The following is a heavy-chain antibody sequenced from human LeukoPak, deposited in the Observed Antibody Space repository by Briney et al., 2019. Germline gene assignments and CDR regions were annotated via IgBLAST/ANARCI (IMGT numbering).Heavy chain of an antibody. V-gene: IGHV4-34*01. CDR2: INHSGST. J-gene: IGHJ4*02. CDR1: GGSFSGYY. Sequence: TSETLSLTCAVYGGSFSGYYWSWIRQPPGKGLEWIAEINHSGSTNYNPSLKSRVTISVDTSKNQFSLNLSSVTAADTAVYYCARVGCIGGNCYSRDFDFWGQGTLVTVSS. CDR3: ARVGCIGGNCYSRDFDF. D-gene: IGHD2-15*01.